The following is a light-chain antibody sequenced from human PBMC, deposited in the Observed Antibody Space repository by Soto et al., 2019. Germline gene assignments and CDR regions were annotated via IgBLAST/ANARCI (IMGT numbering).Light chain of an antibody. CDR2: GTS. CDR1: QGISNF. CDR3: QKYNNAPLT. J-gene: IGKJ4*01. V-gene: IGKV1-27*01. Sequence: DILMTQSPSSLSASVGDRVTITCRASQGISNFLAWYQQKPGKVPKLLIYGTSTLQSGVPSRFSGSTSGTDFTLTISSLQPEDVATYYCQKYNNAPLTFGGGTKVEIK.